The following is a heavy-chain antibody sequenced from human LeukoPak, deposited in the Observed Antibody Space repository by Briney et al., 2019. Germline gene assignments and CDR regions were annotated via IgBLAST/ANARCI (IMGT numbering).Heavy chain of an antibody. D-gene: IGHD6-13*01. CDR2: ISAGSGAT. J-gene: IGHJ4*02. Sequence: GGSLRLSCAASGFTFSNNDLSWVRQAPGKGLEWVSAISAGSGATYYADSVKGRFTISRDNSKNTLYLQMNSLRAEDTAVYYCARGRDGAAAATGYFDYWGQGTLVTVSS. V-gene: IGHV3-23*01. CDR3: ARGRDGAAAATGYFDY. CDR1: GFTFSNND.